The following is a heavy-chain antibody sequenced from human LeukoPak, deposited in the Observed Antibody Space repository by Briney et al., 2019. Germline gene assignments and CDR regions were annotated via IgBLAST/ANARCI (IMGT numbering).Heavy chain of an antibody. Sequence: SETLSLTCTVSGGSISSSSYYWGWIRQPPGKGLEWIGSIYYSGSTYYNPSLKSRVTISADTPKNQFSLKLSSVTAADTAVYYCARDHACSNGVCSYFDYWGQGTLVTVSS. CDR2: IYYSGST. D-gene: IGHD2-8*01. CDR3: ARDHACSNGVCSYFDY. CDR1: GGSISSSSYY. J-gene: IGHJ4*02. V-gene: IGHV4-39*07.